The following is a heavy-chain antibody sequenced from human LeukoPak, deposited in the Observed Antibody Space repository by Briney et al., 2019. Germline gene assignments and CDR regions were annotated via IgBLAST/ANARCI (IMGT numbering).Heavy chain of an antibody. D-gene: IGHD5-18*01. CDR2: IKGDGSST. CDR3: ARDGYSFGHDFDY. CDR1: GFTFSSYW. J-gene: IGHJ4*02. Sequence: PGGSLRLSCAASGFTFSSYWMHWVRHTPGKGLLWVSRIKGDGSSTSYADSVKGRFAISRDNAKNTLYLQMNSLRAEDTAVYYCARDGYSFGHDFDYWGQGTLVTVSS. V-gene: IGHV3-74*01.